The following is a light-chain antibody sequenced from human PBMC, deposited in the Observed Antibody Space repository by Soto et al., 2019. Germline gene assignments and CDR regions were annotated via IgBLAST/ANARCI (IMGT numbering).Light chain of an antibody. J-gene: IGKJ2*01. CDR1: QSVRSY. CDR3: QQRSNWPPPYT. V-gene: IGKV3-11*01. Sequence: EIVLTQSPATVSLSPGERATLSCRASQSVRSYLVWYQQRPGQAPRLLIYDASTRATGIPARFSGSGSGTDFTLTISSLEPEDFAVYYCQQRSNWPPPYTFGQGTKLEIK. CDR2: DAS.